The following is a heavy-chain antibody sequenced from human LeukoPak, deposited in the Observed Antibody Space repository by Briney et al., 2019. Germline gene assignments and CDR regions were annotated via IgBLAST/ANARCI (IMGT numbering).Heavy chain of an antibody. CDR1: GFTFSSYA. CDR3: AKHVRTSVWFFDS. Sequence: GGSLRLSCAASGFTFSSYALSWVRQAPGKGLEWVSLISGSGLTTDYADSVKGRFTISRDNSKNTLSLQMNSLNAGDTAVYYCAKHVRTSVWFFDSWGQGTLVTVSS. D-gene: IGHD6-19*01. V-gene: IGHV3-23*01. J-gene: IGHJ4*02. CDR2: ISGSGLTT.